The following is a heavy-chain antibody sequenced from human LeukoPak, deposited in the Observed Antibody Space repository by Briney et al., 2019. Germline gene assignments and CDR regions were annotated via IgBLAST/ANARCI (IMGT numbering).Heavy chain of an antibody. D-gene: IGHD3-3*01. V-gene: IGHV4-31*03. CDR1: GGSISSGGYY. J-gene: IGHJ6*03. CDR3: ARDGRSGSYYDFWSGYYTGPNYYMDV. CDR2: IYYSGST. Sequence: PSQTLSLTCTVSGGSISSGGYYWSWIRQHPGKGLEWIGYIYYSGSTYYNPSLKSRVTISVDTSKNQFSLKLSSVTGADTAVYYCARDGRSGSYYDFWSGYYTGPNYYMDVWGKGTTVTVSS.